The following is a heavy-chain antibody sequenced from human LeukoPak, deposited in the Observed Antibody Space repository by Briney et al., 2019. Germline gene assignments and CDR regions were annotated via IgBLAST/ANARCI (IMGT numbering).Heavy chain of an antibody. CDR2: ISSSSSYI. Sequence: GGSLRLSCAASGFIVSSNYMSWVRQAPGKGLEWVSSISSSSSYIYYADSVKGRFTISRDNAKNSLYLQMNSLRAEDTAVYYCARDRLLEDRHYYSYYYMDVWGKGTTVTVSS. CDR1: GFIVSSNY. J-gene: IGHJ6*03. CDR3: ARDRLLEDRHYYSYYYMDV. D-gene: IGHD1-1*01. V-gene: IGHV3-21*01.